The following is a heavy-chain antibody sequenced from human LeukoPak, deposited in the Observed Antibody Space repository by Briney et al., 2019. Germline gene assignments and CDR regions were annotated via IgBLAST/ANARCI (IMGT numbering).Heavy chain of an antibody. Sequence: GASVKGSCKASGYTFNDYYIHWVRQAPGQGLECMGWINPNTGVPRYPQKFHDRVSMTGDTSINKVYMELTSLRSDDTAVYYCARDSEVRGVIWFFEHWGEGALVTVSS. V-gene: IGHV1-2*02. CDR1: GYTFNDYY. D-gene: IGHD3-10*01. CDR2: INPNTGVP. CDR3: ARDSEVRGVIWFFEH. J-gene: IGHJ4*02.